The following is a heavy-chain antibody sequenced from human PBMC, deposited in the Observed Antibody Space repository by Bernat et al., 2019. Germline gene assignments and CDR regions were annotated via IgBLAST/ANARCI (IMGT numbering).Heavy chain of an antibody. D-gene: IGHD7-27*01. CDR1: GFTFSSYS. CDR2: ISSSSSYI. Sequence: EVQLVESGGGLVKPGGSLRLSCAASGFTFSSYSMNWVRQAPGKGLEWVSSISSSSSYIYYADSVKGRFTISRDNAKNSLYLQMNSLRAEDTAVYYCARDRVTVGLGIDYWGQGTLVTVSS. J-gene: IGHJ4*02. CDR3: ARDRVTVGLGIDY. V-gene: IGHV3-21*01.